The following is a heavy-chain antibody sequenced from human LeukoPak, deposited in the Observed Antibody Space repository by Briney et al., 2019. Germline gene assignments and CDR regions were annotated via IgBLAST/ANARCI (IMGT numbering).Heavy chain of an antibody. CDR3: ASVVGGYYPPVEGFDI. Sequence: SLRLSCAASGFTXSSCWMHWVRQAPGKGLVWVSRINSDGTSTNYADSVKGRFTISRDNAKNTLYLQMNSLRAEDTAVYYCASVVGGYYPPVEGFDIWGQGTMVTVSS. V-gene: IGHV3-74*01. CDR2: INSDGTST. D-gene: IGHD3-3*01. J-gene: IGHJ3*02. CDR1: GFTXSSCW.